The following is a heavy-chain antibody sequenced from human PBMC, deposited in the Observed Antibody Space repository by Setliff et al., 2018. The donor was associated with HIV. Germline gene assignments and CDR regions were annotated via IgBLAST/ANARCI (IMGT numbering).Heavy chain of an antibody. CDR2: IYHSGST. J-gene: IGHJ5*02. Sequence: LSLTCAVSGYSISSGYFWAWIRQPPGKGLEWIGSIYHSGSTYYNPSLKSRVTKSVDTSKNQFSLRLSSVTAADTAMYYCARGLGIAAAGSRRQDNWFDPWGQGTLVTV. CDR1: GYSISSGYF. D-gene: IGHD6-13*01. CDR3: ARGLGIAAAGSRRQDNWFDP. V-gene: IGHV4-38-2*01.